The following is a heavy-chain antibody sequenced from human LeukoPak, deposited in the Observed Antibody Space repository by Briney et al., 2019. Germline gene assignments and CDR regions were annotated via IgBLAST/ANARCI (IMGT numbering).Heavy chain of an antibody. Sequence: GGSLRLSCVASGFTFSSYWMHWVRQAPGKGLVWVSRINSDGSSTSYADSVKGRFTISRDNAKNTLYLQMNSLRAEDTAVYYCARSGRAKGFDYWGQGTLVTVSS. CDR1: GFTFSSYW. CDR2: INSDGSST. CDR3: ARSGRAKGFDY. D-gene: IGHD6-25*01. V-gene: IGHV3-74*01. J-gene: IGHJ4*02.